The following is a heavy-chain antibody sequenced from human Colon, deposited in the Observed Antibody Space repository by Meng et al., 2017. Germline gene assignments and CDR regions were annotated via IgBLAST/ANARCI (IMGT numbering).Heavy chain of an antibody. D-gene: IGHD6-13*01. Sequence: GSLRLSCTVSGGSISRKNYNWGWIRQPPGKGLEWIGNFYYTGSTYYNPSLKSRVAISGDTSKHQFSLELRSVTAADTAVYYCVGGYSSSWYDYWGQGTLVTVSS. CDR1: GGSISRKNYN. CDR2: FYYTGST. J-gene: IGHJ4*02. V-gene: IGHV4-39*07. CDR3: VGGYSSSWYDY.